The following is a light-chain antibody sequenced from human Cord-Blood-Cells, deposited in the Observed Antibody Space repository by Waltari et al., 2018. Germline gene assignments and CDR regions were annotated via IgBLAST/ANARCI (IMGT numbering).Light chain of an antibody. CDR1: SSDVGGYNY. J-gene: IGLJ2*01. CDR3: SSYAGSNNLV. V-gene: IGLV2-8*01. Sequence: QSALTQPPSASGSPGQSVTISCTGTSSDVGGYNYVSWYQQHPGKAPKLMIYEVSKRPSGVRDRFSGSESGNTASLTVSGLQAEDEADYYCSSYAGSNNLVFGGGTKLTVL. CDR2: EVS.